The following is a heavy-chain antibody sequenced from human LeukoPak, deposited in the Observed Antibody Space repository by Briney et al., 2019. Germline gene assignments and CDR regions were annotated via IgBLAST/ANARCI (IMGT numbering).Heavy chain of an antibody. CDR3: ARLRRSRLAEFDY. V-gene: IGHV4-39*07. CDR2: IYYSGST. Sequence: PSETLSLTCTVSGGSISSTRYYWGWIRQPPGKGLEWIGSIYYSGSTYYNPSLKSRVTISVDTSKNQFSLKLSSLTAADTAVYYCARLRRSRLAEFDYWGQGTLVTVSS. D-gene: IGHD3-3*02. J-gene: IGHJ4*02. CDR1: GGSISSTRYY.